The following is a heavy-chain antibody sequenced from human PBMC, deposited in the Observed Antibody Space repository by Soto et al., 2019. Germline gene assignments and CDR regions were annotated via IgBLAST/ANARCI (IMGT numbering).Heavy chain of an antibody. V-gene: IGHV3-23*01. CDR2: ISGSGGST. CDR1: GFTFSSYA. CDR3: AKSQGIATTRPA. D-gene: IGHD6-13*01. Sequence: GGSLRLSCAASGFTFSSYAMSWVRQAPGKGLEWVSAISGSGGSTYYADSVKGRFTISRDNSNNTLYLQMNSLRAEDTAVYYCAKSQGIATTRPAWGQGTLVTVS. J-gene: IGHJ4*02.